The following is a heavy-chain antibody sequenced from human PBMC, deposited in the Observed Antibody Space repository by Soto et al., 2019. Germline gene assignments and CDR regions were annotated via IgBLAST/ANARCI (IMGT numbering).Heavy chain of an antibody. J-gene: IGHJ4*02. V-gene: IGHV4-30-2*01. Sequence: LSRTCAVPGGSISSRGYSWSWIRQPPGKGLEWIGYIYHSGSTYYNPSLKSRVTISVDRSKNQFSLKLSSVTAADTAVYYCAVSGYSLLYYFDYWGQGTLVTVSA. CDR1: GGSISSRGYS. CDR3: AVSGYSLLYYFDY. CDR2: IYHSGST. D-gene: IGHD3-22*01.